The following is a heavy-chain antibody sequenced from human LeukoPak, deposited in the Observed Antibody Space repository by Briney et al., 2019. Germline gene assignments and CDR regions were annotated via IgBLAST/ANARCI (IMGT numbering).Heavy chain of an antibody. Sequence: GESLKISCKGSGYSFTSYWIGWVRQMPGKGMEWMGIIYPGASDTRYSPSFPGQVTISADESISTAYLQWSSLKASDTAMYYCARQGLTYYDFWSGPNNWFDPWGQGTLVTVSS. V-gene: IGHV5-51*01. CDR3: ARQGLTYYDFWSGPNNWFDP. D-gene: IGHD3-3*01. J-gene: IGHJ5*02. CDR1: GYSFTSYW. CDR2: IYPGASDT.